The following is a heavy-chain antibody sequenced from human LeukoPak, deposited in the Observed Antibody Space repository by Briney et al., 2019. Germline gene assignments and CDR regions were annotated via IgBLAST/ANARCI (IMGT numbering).Heavy chain of an antibody. V-gene: IGHV4-30-4*08. D-gene: IGHD6-6*01. J-gene: IGHJ5*02. Sequence: SETLSLTCTVSGGSISSGDYYWSWIRQPPGKGLEWIGYIYYSGSTYYNPSLKSRVTISVDTSKNQFSLKLSSVTAADTAVYYCARGTAGIAAREWRIRFDPWGQGTLVTVSS. CDR2: IYYSGST. CDR1: GGSISSGDYY. CDR3: ARGTAGIAAREWRIRFDP.